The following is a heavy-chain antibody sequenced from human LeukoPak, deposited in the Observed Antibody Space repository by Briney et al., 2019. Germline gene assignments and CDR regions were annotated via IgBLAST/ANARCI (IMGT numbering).Heavy chain of an antibody. V-gene: IGHV4-34*01. CDR1: GGSFRGYY. D-gene: IGHD6-13*01. Sequence: PSETLSLTCAVYGGSFRGYYWSWIRQPPGKGLDWIGEINHSGSTNYNPSLKSRVTISVDTSKDQFSLKLSSVTAADTAVYYCARGGRTGYSSSWHRTGKNWFDPWGQGTLVTVSS. CDR2: INHSGST. J-gene: IGHJ5*02. CDR3: ARGGRTGYSSSWHRTGKNWFDP.